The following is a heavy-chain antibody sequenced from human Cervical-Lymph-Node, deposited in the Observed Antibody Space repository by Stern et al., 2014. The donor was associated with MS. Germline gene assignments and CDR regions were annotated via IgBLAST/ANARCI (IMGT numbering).Heavy chain of an antibody. D-gene: IGHD1-26*01. V-gene: IGHV1-2*02. J-gene: IGHJ4*02. CDR2: ISPKAGSA. Sequence: QVQLVQSGAEVERPGASVKVSCKASGYSFTAYFLHWVRQAPGQGLEWMGWISPKAGSATYAQKFQDRVTMTRYTSITSGYMEMSSLRSDDTAVYYCARDRGSYSDYWGQGTLVAVSS. CDR1: GYSFTAYF. CDR3: ARDRGSYSDY.